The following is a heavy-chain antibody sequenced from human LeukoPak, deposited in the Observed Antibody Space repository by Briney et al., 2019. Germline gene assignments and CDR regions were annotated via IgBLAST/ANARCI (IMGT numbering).Heavy chain of an antibody. CDR1: GYSFTSYW. CDR3: ARHCSGGSCYSGLADY. Sequence: GESLKISCKGSGYSFTSYWIGWVRQMPGKGLEWMGIIYPGDSDTRYSPSFQGQVTISADKSISTAYLQWSSLKASDTAMYYCARHCSGGSCYSGLADYWGQGTRVTVSS. D-gene: IGHD2-15*01. J-gene: IGHJ4*02. V-gene: IGHV5-51*01. CDR2: IYPGDSDT.